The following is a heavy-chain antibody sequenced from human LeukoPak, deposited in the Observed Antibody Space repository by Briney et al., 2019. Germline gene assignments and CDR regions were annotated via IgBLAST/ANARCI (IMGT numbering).Heavy chain of an antibody. J-gene: IGHJ3*02. D-gene: IGHD3-22*01. V-gene: IGHV1-69*06. CDR3: ALVVVITEAYDAFDI. Sequence: GSSVKVSCKASGGTFSSYAISWVRQAPGQGLEWMGGIIPIFGTANYAQKFQGRVTITADKSTSTAYMELSSLRSEDTAVYYCALVVVITEAYDAFDIWGQGTMVTVSS. CDR2: IIPIFGTA. CDR1: GGTFSSYA.